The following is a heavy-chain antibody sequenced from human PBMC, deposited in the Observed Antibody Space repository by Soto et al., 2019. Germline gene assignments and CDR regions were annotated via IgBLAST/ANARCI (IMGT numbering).Heavy chain of an antibody. Sequence: GGSLRLSCAASGFTFSSYAMHWVRQAPGKGLEWVAVISYDGSNKYYADSVKGRFTISRDNSKNTLYPQMNSLRAEDTAVYYCARPRSSSRNYYGMDVWGQGTTVTVSS. D-gene: IGHD6-13*01. CDR3: ARPRSSSRNYYGMDV. CDR1: GFTFSSYA. CDR2: ISYDGSNK. J-gene: IGHJ6*02. V-gene: IGHV3-30-3*01.